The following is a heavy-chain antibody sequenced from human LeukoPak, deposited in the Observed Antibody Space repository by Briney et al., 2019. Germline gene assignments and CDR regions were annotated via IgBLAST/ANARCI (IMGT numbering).Heavy chain of an antibody. J-gene: IGHJ4*02. CDR1: GYSISSAFY. D-gene: IGHD6-13*01. CDR3: ARQSVYSGSYDY. Sequence: KASETLSLTCTVSGYSISSAFYWAWIRQPPGKGLQWIGSMFHGGRTYYNPSLKSRVTISMDTSKNQFSLKLSSVTAADTAVYYCARQSVYSGSYDYWGQGTLVTVSS. CDR2: MFHGGRT. V-gene: IGHV4-38-2*02.